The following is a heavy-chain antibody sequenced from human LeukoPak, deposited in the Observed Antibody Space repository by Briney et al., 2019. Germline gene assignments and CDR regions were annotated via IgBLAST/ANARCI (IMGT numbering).Heavy chain of an antibody. CDR2: IYYSGST. Sequence: SETLSLTCTVSGGSISSSSYYWGWIRQPPGKGLEWIGSIYYSGSTYYNPSLKSRVTISVDTSKNQFSLKLSSVTAADTAVYYCARDPRPDYYDSSGYYSLYYFDYWGQGTLVTVSS. CDR1: GGSISSSSYY. CDR3: ARDPRPDYYDSSGYYSLYYFDY. J-gene: IGHJ4*02. V-gene: IGHV4-39*07. D-gene: IGHD3-22*01.